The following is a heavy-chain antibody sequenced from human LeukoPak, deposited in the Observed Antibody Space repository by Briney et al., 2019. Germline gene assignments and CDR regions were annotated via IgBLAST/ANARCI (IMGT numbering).Heavy chain of an antibody. V-gene: IGHV4-30-4*07. CDR3: ARAPEYSSGWYGWFDP. J-gene: IGHJ5*02. Sequence: SSQTLSLTCTVSGGSISSGSYYWSWIRQPPGKGLEWIGYIYYSGSTYYNPSLKSRVTISVDRSKNQFSLKLSSVTAADTAVYYCARAPEYSSGWYGWFDPWGQGTLVTVSS. D-gene: IGHD6-19*01. CDR1: GGSISSGSYY. CDR2: IYYSGST.